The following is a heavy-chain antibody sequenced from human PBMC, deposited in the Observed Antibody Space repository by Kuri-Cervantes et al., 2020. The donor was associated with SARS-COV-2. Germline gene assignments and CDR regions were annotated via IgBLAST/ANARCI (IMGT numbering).Heavy chain of an antibody. CDR3: ARDLLIAAAVTGDAFDI. Sequence: SETLSLTCTVSGGSISSYYWSWIRQPAGKGLEWIGRIYTSGSTNYNPSLKSRVTMSVATSKNQFSLKLSTVTAADTAVYYCARDLLIAAAVTGDAFDIWGQGTMVTVSS. V-gene: IGHV4-4*07. J-gene: IGHJ3*02. D-gene: IGHD6-13*01. CDR1: GGSISSYY. CDR2: IYTSGST.